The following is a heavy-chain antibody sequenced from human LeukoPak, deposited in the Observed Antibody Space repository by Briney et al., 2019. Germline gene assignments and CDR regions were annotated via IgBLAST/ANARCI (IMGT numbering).Heavy chain of an antibody. J-gene: IGHJ6*02. CDR2: IWYDGSNK. V-gene: IGHV3-33*01. CDR1: GFTFSSFG. CDR3: ASAHSGYSSGWYARDYYYGMDV. D-gene: IGHD6-19*01. Sequence: GGSLRLSCAASGFTFSSFGMHRVRQAPGKALEWVAVIWYDGSNKYYADSVKGRFTISRDNSKNTLYLQMNSLRAEDTAVYYCASAHSGYSSGWYARDYYYGMDVWGQGTTDTVSS.